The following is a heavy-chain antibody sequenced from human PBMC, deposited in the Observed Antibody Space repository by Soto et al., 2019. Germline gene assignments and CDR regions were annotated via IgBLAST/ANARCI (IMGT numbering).Heavy chain of an antibody. J-gene: IGHJ6*02. Sequence: GGSLRLSCAASGFTFSSYAMSWVRQAPGKGLEWVSAISGSGGSTYYADSVKGRFTISRDNSKNTLYLQMNSLRAEDTAVYYCANTPNIFNYGSGSYYYYYYGMDVWGQGTTVTVSS. CDR1: GFTFSSYA. V-gene: IGHV3-23*01. CDR2: ISGSGGST. CDR3: ANTPNIFNYGSGSYYYYYYGMDV. D-gene: IGHD3-10*01.